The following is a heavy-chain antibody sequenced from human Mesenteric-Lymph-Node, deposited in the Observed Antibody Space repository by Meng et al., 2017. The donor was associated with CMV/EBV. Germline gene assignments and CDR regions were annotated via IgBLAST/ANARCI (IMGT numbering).Heavy chain of an antibody. CDR3: ARATYSGYATSDY. D-gene: IGHD2-2*01. V-gene: IGHV3-21*01. CDR2: ISSTSSYI. J-gene: IGHJ4*02. CDR1: GFTFSSYS. Sequence: GESLKISCAASGFTFSSYSMNWVRQAPGKGLEWVSSISSTSSYIYYVDSVKGRFTISRDNAKNSLYLQMNSLRAEDTAVYYCARATYSGYATSDYWGQGTLVTVSS.